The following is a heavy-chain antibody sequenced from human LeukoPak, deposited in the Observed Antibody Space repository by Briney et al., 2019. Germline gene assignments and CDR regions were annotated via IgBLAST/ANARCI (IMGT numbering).Heavy chain of an antibody. Sequence: SETLSLTCTVSGGSISSSSYYWGWIRQPPGKGLEWIGSIYYSGSTYYNPSLKSRVTISVDTSKNQFSLKLSSVTAADTAVYYCARPQYSSSSVWVDPWGQGTLVTVSS. V-gene: IGHV4-39*01. CDR2: IYYSGST. J-gene: IGHJ5*02. D-gene: IGHD6-6*01. CDR1: GGSISSSSYY. CDR3: ARPQYSSSSVWVDP.